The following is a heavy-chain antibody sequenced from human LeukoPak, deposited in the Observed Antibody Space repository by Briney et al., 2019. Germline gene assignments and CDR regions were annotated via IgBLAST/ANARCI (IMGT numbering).Heavy chain of an antibody. Sequence: PSETLSLTCTVSGGSISSSSYYWGWIRQPPGKGLEWIGNIYYSGSTYYNPSLKSRVTISVDTSKNQFSLNLTSVTAADTAVYYCARVDTAMVHFDYWGQGTLVTVSS. D-gene: IGHD5-18*01. CDR3: ARVDTAMVHFDY. CDR1: GGSISSSSYY. CDR2: IYYSGST. V-gene: IGHV4-39*01. J-gene: IGHJ4*02.